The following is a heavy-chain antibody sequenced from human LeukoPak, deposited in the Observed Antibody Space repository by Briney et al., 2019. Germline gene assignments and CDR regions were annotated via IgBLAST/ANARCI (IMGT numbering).Heavy chain of an antibody. CDR2: ISWNSGSI. Sequence: GRSLRLSCAASGFTFDDYAMHWVRQAPGKGLEWVSGISWNSGSIGYADSVKGRFTISRDNAKNSLYLQMNSLRAEDTALYYCAKSGYSSGWAKGGFDYWGQGTLVTVSS. J-gene: IGHJ4*02. V-gene: IGHV3-9*01. D-gene: IGHD6-19*01. CDR3: AKSGYSSGWAKGGFDY. CDR1: GFTFDDYA.